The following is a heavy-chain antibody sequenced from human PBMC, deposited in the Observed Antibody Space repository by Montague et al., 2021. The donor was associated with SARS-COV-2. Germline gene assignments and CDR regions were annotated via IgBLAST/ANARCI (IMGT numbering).Heavy chain of an antibody. J-gene: IGHJ4*02. CDR1: GGSLKNYY. Sequence: SETLSLTCSVSGGSLKNYYWSWIRQPPGKELEWMGYIDYSGSTNYNPSLRFRLTLSVDTSSNQFSLKLNSLTSADTAVYYCARIHSSGWAYFFDHWGQGTLVSVSS. CDR3: ARIHSSGWAYFFDH. CDR2: IDYSGST. V-gene: IGHV4-59*01. D-gene: IGHD6-19*01.